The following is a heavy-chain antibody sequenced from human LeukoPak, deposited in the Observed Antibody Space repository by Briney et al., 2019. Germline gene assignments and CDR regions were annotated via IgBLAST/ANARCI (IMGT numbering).Heavy chain of an antibody. J-gene: IGHJ4*02. CDR1: GGSISSYY. CDR2: IYYSGST. Sequence: SETLSLTCTVSGGSISSYYWSWVRQPPGKELEWIGYIYYSGSTNYNPSLKSRVTISVDTSKNQFSLKLSSVTAADTAVYYCAREGYSYGLDYWGQGTLVTVSS. CDR3: AREGYSYGLDY. V-gene: IGHV4-59*01. D-gene: IGHD5-18*01.